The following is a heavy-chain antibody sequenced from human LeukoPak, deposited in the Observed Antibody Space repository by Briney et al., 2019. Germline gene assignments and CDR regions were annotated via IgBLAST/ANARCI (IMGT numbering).Heavy chain of an antibody. V-gene: IGHV3-30-3*01. CDR2: ISYDGSNK. CDR3: AREFGSSSPPRDLDY. D-gene: IGHD6-6*01. Sequence: PGRSLRLSCAASGFTFSSYAMHWVRQAPGKGLEWVAVISYDGSNKYYADSVKGRFTISRDNSKNTLYLQMNSLRAEDTAVYYCAREFGSSSPPRDLDYWGQGTLVTVSS. J-gene: IGHJ4*02. CDR1: GFTFSSYA.